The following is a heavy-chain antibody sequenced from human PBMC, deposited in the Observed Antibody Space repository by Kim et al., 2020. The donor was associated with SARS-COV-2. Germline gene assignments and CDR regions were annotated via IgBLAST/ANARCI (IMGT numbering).Heavy chain of an antibody. D-gene: IGHD3-16*02. CDR2: IYYSGST. Sequence: SETLSLTCTVSGGSISSGCYYWSWIRQHPGKGLEWIGYIYYSGSTYYNPSLKSRVTISVDTSKNQFSLKLSSVTAADTAVYYCARRAFGGVIVFDYWGQGTLVTVSS. CDR3: ARRAFGGVIVFDY. V-gene: IGHV4-31*03. J-gene: IGHJ4*02. CDR1: GGSISSGCYY.